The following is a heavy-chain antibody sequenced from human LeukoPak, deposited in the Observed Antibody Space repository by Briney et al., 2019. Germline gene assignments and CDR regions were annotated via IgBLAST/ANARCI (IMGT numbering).Heavy chain of an antibody. D-gene: IGHD6-13*01. CDR2: IYHSGST. J-gene: IGHJ6*02. V-gene: IGHV4-4*02. CDR1: GGSISSSNW. Sequence: SGTLSLTCAVSGGSISSSNWWSWVRQPPGKGLEWIGEIYHSGSTNYNPSLKSRVTISVDKSKNQFSLKLSSVTAADTAVYYCARATHLSAGSGDHYYGMDVWGQGTRSPSP. CDR3: ARATHLSAGSGDHYYGMDV.